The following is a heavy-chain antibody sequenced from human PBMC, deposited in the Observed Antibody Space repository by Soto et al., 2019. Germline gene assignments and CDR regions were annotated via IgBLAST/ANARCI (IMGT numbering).Heavy chain of an antibody. J-gene: IGHJ6*02. D-gene: IGHD5-18*01. Sequence: QVQLVQSGAEVKKPGASVKVSCKASGYTFTSYGISWVRQAPGQGLEWMGWISAYNGNTNYAQKLQGRVTMTTDTSTSTAYMELRNLRSDDTAVYYCARDFPNDRTWLTYYYGMDVWGQGTTVTVSS. CDR2: ISAYNGNT. V-gene: IGHV1-18*04. CDR3: ARDFPNDRTWLTYYYGMDV. CDR1: GYTFTSYG.